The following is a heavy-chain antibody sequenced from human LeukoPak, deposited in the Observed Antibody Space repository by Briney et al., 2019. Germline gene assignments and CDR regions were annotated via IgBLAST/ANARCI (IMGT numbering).Heavy chain of an antibody. D-gene: IGHD5-18*01. J-gene: IGHJ3*02. Sequence: SETLSLTCAVYGGSLSGYYWSWIRQPPGKGLEWIGEINHSGSTNYNPSLKSRVTISVDTSKNQFSLKLSSVTAADTAVYYCARGLYSYGYAPNAFDIWGQGTMVTVSS. V-gene: IGHV4-34*01. CDR3: ARGLYSYGYAPNAFDI. CDR2: INHSGST. CDR1: GGSLSGYY.